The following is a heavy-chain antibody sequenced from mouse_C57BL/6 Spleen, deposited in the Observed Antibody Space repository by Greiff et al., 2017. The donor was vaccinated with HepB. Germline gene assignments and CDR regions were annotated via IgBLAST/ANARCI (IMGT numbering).Heavy chain of an antibody. V-gene: IGHV1-15*01. D-gene: IGHD2-4*01. CDR2: IDPETGGT. J-gene: IGHJ3*01. CDR1: GYTFTDYE. Sequence: QVQLKESGAELVRPGVSVTLSCKASGYTFTDYEMHWVKQTPVHGLEWIGAIDPETGGTAYNQKFKGKAILTADKSSSTAYMELRSLTSEDSAVYYCTRLDDYDVWFAYWGQGTLVTVSA. CDR3: TRLDDYDVWFAY.